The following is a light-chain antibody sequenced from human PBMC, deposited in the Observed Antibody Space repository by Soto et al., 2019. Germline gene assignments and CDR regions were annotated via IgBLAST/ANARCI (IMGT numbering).Light chain of an antibody. V-gene: IGLV1-44*01. CDR3: ASWDDTLNVAV. CDR1: SSNIGSNT. Sequence: QSVLTQPPSASGTPGQRVTISCSGSSSNIGSNTVNWYQQLPGTAPKLLIYGNNDRPSRVPDRFSGSKSGTSGSLAISGLQSEDEADYYCASWDDTLNVAVFGGGTQLTVL. J-gene: IGLJ7*01. CDR2: GNN.